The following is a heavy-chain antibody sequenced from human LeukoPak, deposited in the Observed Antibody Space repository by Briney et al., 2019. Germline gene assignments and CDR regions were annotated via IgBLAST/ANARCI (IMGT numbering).Heavy chain of an antibody. J-gene: IGHJ4*02. CDR1: GDSVSSNSAA. V-gene: IGHV6-1*01. Sequence: SQTLSLTCAISGDSVSSNSAAWNWIRQSPSRGLEWLGRTYYRSKWYNDYAVSVKSRITINPDTSKNQFSLQLNSVTPEDTAVYCCARASHQYYYDSSGYYYFDYWGQGTLVTVSS. CDR2: TYYRSKWYN. CDR3: ARASHQYYYDSSGYYYFDY. D-gene: IGHD3-22*01.